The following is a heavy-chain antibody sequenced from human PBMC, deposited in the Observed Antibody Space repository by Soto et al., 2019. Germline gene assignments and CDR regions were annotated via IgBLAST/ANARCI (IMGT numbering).Heavy chain of an antibody. Sequence: GASVKVSCKASGYTFTRYGISWVRQAPGQGLEWMGWISAYNGNTNYAQKLQGRVTMTTDTSTSTAYMELRSLRSDDTAVYYCARHSGDYYDSSGYPDIDYWGQGTLVTVSS. CDR3: ARHSGDYYDSSGYPDIDY. CDR2: ISAYNGNT. J-gene: IGHJ4*02. V-gene: IGHV1-18*04. D-gene: IGHD3-22*01. CDR1: GYTFTRYG.